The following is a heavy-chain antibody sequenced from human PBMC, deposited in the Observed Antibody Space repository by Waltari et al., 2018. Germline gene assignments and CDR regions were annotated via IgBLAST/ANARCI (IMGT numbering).Heavy chain of an antibody. CDR2: MNPNSGNT. CDR3: ASYLEGAQYCSSTSCTN. Sequence: QVQLVQSGAEVKKPGASVKVSCKASGYTFTSYDINWVRQATGQGLEWMGWMNPNSGNTGYAQKFQGRVTITTDESTSTAYMELSSLRSEDTAVYYCASYLEGAQYCSSTSCTNWGQGTLVTVSS. V-gene: IGHV1-8*03. CDR1: GYTFTSYD. D-gene: IGHD2-2*01. J-gene: IGHJ4*02.